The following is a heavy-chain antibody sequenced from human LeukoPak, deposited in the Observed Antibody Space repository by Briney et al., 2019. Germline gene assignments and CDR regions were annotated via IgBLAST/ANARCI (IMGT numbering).Heavy chain of an antibody. CDR1: GGSISSGSYY. CDR2: IYTSGST. V-gene: IGHV4-61*02. Sequence: SQTLSLTCTVSGGSISSGSYYWSWIRQPAGKGLEWIGRIYTSGSTNYNPSLKSRVTISVDTSKNQFSLKLSSVTAADTAVYYCAREENKLPPGYWGQGTLVTVSS. CDR3: AREENKLPPGY. J-gene: IGHJ4*02. D-gene: IGHD2/OR15-2a*01.